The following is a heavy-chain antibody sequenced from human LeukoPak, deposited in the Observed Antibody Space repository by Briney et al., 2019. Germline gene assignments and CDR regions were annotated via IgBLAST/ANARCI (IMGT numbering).Heavy chain of an antibody. Sequence: SETLSLTCTVSGGPISSGDYYWSWIRQPPGKGLEWIGYIYYSGSTYYNPSLKSRVTISVDTSKNQFSLKLSSVTAADTAVYYCARAHSYDSSGYYKADAFDIWGQGTMVTVSS. D-gene: IGHD3-22*01. CDR3: ARAHSYDSSGYYKADAFDI. CDR1: GGPISSGDYY. V-gene: IGHV4-30-4*01. J-gene: IGHJ3*02. CDR2: IYYSGST.